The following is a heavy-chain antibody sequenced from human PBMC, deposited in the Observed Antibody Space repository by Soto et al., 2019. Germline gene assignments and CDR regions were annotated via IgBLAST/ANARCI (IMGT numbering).Heavy chain of an antibody. J-gene: IGHJ4*02. CDR2: ISGSGGST. CDR1: GFTFRNSA. CDR3: VFPSSGKYFFDY. Sequence: GGSLRLSCAASGFTFRNSAMNWVRQAPGKGLEWVSAISGSGGSTYYADSVKGRFTISRDNSKNTLYLQMNSLRAEDTAVYYCVFPSSGKYFFDYWGQGALVTAPQ. D-gene: IGHD3-22*01. V-gene: IGHV3-23*01.